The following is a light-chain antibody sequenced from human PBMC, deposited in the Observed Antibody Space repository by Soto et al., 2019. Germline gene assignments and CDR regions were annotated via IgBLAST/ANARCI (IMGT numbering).Light chain of an antibody. Sequence: EIVMTQPPATLSVSPGERATLSCRASQSVSSNLAWYQQKPGQAPRLLIYGASRRATGFPARFSGSGSGTDFTLTISSLQSEDFAVYYCQQYDNWPWTFGQGTKV. CDR3: QQYDNWPWT. CDR1: QSVSSN. V-gene: IGKV3-15*01. CDR2: GAS. J-gene: IGKJ1*01.